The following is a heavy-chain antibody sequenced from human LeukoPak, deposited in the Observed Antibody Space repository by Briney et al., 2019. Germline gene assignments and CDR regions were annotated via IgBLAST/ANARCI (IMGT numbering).Heavy chain of an antibody. CDR2: INTNTGNP. J-gene: IGHJ4*02. CDR3: AREPLALDY. V-gene: IGHV7-4-1*02. CDR1: GYTFTNYG. Sequence: ASVEVPCKASGYTFTNYGINWVRQAPGQGLEWMGWINTNTGNPTYAQGFTGRFVFSLDTSVSTAYLQISSLKAEDTAVYYCAREPLALDYWGQGTLVTVSS.